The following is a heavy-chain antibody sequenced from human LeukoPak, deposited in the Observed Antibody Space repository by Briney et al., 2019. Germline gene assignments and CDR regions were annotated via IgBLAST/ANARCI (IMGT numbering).Heavy chain of an antibody. CDR2: ISAYNGNT. Sequence: AASVTVSCKASGYTFTSYGISWVRQAPGQGLEWMGWISAYNGNTNYAQKLQGGVTMTTDTSTSTAYMELRSLRSDDTAVYYCARDLIRYSSSWYWFDPWGQGTLVTVSS. CDR1: GYTFTSYG. CDR3: ARDLIRYSSSWYWFDP. V-gene: IGHV1-18*04. D-gene: IGHD6-13*01. J-gene: IGHJ5*02.